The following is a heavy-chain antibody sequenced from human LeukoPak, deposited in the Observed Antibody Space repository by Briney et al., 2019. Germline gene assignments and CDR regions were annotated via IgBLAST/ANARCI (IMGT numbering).Heavy chain of an antibody. CDR3: ARGPRGLVRHYLDY. D-gene: IGHD6-13*01. J-gene: IGHJ4*02. CDR2: ISTSGTTI. Sequence: GGSLRLSCATSGSTFSSYEMNWVRQAPGKGLEWVSYISTSGTTIYYADSVKGRFTISRDNAKNSLYLQVNHLRDDDAAVYYCARGPRGLVRHYLDYWGGEILVTVPS. CDR1: GSTFSSYE. V-gene: IGHV3-48*03.